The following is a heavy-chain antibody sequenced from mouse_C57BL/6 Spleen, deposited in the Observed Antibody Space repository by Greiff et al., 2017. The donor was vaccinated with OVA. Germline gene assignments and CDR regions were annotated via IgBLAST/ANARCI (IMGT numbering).Heavy chain of an antibody. J-gene: IGHJ2*01. CDR3: ARREDYYGSSYLDY. CDR1: GYTFTSYG. CDR2: IYPRRGNT. V-gene: IGHV1-81*01. D-gene: IGHD1-1*01. Sequence: QVQLQQSGAELARPGASVKLSCKASGYTFTSYGISWVKQRTGQGLEWIGEIYPRRGNTYYNEKFKGKATLTAYKSSSTAYMELRSLTSEDSAVYFCARREDYYGSSYLDYWGQGTTLTVSS.